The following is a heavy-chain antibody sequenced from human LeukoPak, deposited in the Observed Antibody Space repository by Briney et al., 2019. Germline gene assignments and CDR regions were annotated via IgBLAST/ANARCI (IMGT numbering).Heavy chain of an antibody. D-gene: IGHD3-10*01. J-gene: IGHJ4*02. CDR2: IYSGGTT. Sequence: GGSLRLSCAASGFTVSSNYMNWVRQAPGKGLEWVSVIYSGGTTYYADSVKGRFTISRDNSKNTLYLQMNSLRAEDTAVYYCAKGILWFGELLPFDYWGQGTLVTVSS. CDR1: GFTVSSNY. CDR3: AKGILWFGELLPFDY. V-gene: IGHV3-53*01.